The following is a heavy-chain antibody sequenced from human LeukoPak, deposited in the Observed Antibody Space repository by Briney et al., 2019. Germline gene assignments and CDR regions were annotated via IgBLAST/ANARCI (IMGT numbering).Heavy chain of an antibody. J-gene: IGHJ4*02. D-gene: IGHD4-11*01. Sequence: SAESLTLSWAASGFTVSSNYMSWVRQAPGKGLEWVSVIYSGGSTYYANSVKGRFTISRANSKNTLYLQMNSLRPEDTAMYYCAKEIPLQPFDYWGQGILVTVSS. CDR2: IYSGGST. V-gene: IGHV3-66*01. CDR1: GFTVSSNY. CDR3: AKEIPLQPFDY.